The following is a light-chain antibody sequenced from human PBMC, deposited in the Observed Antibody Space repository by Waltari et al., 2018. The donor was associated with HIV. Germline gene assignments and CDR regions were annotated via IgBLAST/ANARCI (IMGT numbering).Light chain of an antibody. Sequence: QAGLTQPPSVSKGLKQTATLTCAGNSDNVGYQGVAWLQQHQGHPPKLLSYRNDDRPSGVSERFYTSMSGNTAFLSITELQPEDETDYFCSAWDSSLGAWVFGGGTRLTVL. CDR3: SAWDSSLGAWV. J-gene: IGLJ3*02. V-gene: IGLV10-54*01. CDR2: RND. CDR1: SDNVGYQG.